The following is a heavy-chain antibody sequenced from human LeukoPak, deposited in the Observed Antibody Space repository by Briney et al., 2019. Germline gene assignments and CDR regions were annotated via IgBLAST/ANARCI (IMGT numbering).Heavy chain of an antibody. V-gene: IGHV3-21*01. CDR2: ISSSGIYI. Sequence: PGGSLRLSCAASGFTFSSYTMSWARQAPGKGLEGVSSISSSGIYINYPDSVKGRFTISRDNAKNSLYLQMNNLSAEDTAVYYCARDNNWGLDYWGQGTLVTVSS. CDR1: GFTFSSYT. CDR3: ARDNNWGLDY. D-gene: IGHD1-1*01. J-gene: IGHJ4*02.